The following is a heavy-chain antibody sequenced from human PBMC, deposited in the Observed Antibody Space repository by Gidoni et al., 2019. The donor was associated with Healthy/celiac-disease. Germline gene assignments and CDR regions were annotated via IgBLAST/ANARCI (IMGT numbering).Heavy chain of an antibody. CDR1: GFTFSSYG. V-gene: IGHV3-33*01. CDR3: ARELGDCSGGSCYDLDY. CDR2: IWYDGSNK. Sequence: QVQPVASGGGVVQPGRSLRLSCAASGFTFSSYGMHWGRQAPGKGLEWVAVIWYDGSNKYYADSVKGRFTISRDNSKNTLYLQMNSLRAEDTAGYYCARELGDCSGGSCYDLDYWGQGTLVTVSS. J-gene: IGHJ4*02. D-gene: IGHD2-15*01.